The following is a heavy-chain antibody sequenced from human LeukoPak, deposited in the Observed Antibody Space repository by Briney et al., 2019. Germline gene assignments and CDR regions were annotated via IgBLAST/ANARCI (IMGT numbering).Heavy chain of an antibody. CDR1: GFTFSSYT. J-gene: IGHJ6*02. V-gene: IGHV3-30-3*01. D-gene: IGHD3-10*01. CDR2: ISYAGSNN. Sequence: PGGSLRLSCAASGFTFSSYTMDWVRQAPGKGLEWVARISYAGSNNYYADSVKGRFTISSDNPKNTLYLQMDSLRAEDTAVYYCARAAHTTYVLGRYYYYAMDVWGRGTTVTVSS. CDR3: ARAAHTTYVLGRYYYYAMDV.